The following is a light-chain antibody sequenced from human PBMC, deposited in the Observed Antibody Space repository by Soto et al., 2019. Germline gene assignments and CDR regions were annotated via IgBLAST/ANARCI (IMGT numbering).Light chain of an antibody. CDR3: QQYNSYPWT. CDR1: QSISTW. CDR2: KAS. V-gene: IGKV1-5*03. J-gene: IGKJ1*01. Sequence: DIQMTQSPSTLSASVGDRVTITCRASQSISTWLAWHQQEPGKAPQLLIYKASNLGSGVPSRFSGSGSGTEFTLTISSLQPDDFATYHCQQYNSYPWTFGQGTKVEIK.